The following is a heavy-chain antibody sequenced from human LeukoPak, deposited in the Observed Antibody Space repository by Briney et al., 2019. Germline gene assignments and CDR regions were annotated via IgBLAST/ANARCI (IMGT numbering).Heavy chain of an antibody. V-gene: IGHV3-23*01. CDR3: AKDSSSWYLVYYYYYMDV. D-gene: IGHD6-13*01. J-gene: IGHJ6*03. Sequence: GGSLRLSCAASGFTFSSYAMSWVRQAPGKGLEWVSAISGSGGSTYYADSVKGRFTISRDNSKNTLYLQMNSLRAEDTAVYYCAKDSSSWYLVYYYYYMDVWGTGTAVTVSS. CDR1: GFTFSSYA. CDR2: ISGSGGST.